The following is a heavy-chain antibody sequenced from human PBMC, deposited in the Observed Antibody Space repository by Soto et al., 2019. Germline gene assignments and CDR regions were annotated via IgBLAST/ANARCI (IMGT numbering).Heavy chain of an antibody. CDR3: GRLEGLATISYYFDY. J-gene: IGHJ4*02. Sequence: PSETLSLTCTVSGGSISNEGSYLSWIRQHPGKGLEWIGYVHYSGSTYYNPSLESRVTISVDKSKNQFSLKLMSLSAADTAVYYCGRLEGLATISYYFDYWGQGTLVTVSS. CDR2: VHYSGST. D-gene: IGHD3-9*01. V-gene: IGHV4-39*01. CDR1: GGSISNEGSY.